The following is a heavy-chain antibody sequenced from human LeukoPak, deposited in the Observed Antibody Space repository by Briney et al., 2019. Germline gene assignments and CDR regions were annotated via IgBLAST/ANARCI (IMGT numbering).Heavy chain of an antibody. CDR2: INPKSGGT. J-gene: IGHJ4*02. V-gene: IGHV1-2*02. Sequence: GASVKVSCKASGYTCTGYDLHWVRQAPGQGLEWMGCINPKSGGTIYAQKFQGGVTMTRDSSISIAYMEVSGLTSDDTAMYYCTRAPMFWGQGTLVTVSS. CDR1: GYTCTGYD. D-gene: IGHD3-10*02. CDR3: TRAPMF.